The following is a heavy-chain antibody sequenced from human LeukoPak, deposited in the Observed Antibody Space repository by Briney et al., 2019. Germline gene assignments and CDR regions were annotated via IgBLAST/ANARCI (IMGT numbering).Heavy chain of an antibody. CDR3: ARGRPLLDS. CDR2: INTHTGNP. CDR1: GYTFTDHA. J-gene: IGHJ4*02. V-gene: IGHV7-4-1*02. D-gene: IGHD1-1*01. Sequence: GASVKVSCKTSGYTFTDHAMNWVRQAPGQGPEWMGWINTHTGNPTHAQGFTGRSVFSLDPAVSTAYLQINNLRHEDTGVYYCARGRPLLDSWGQGTQVIVSS.